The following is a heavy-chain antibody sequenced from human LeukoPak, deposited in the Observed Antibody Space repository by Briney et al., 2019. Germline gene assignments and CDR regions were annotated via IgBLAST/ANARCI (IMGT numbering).Heavy chain of an antibody. Sequence: GASVTVSFTASGYTFTNYALTWVRQAPGQGLGWMGWISPYNGNTNYAQKYQGRISMTTETSTDTAYLELRSLNSDDTAVYYCARDGLGRVSPPRYWGQGTLVTVSS. V-gene: IGHV1-18*01. D-gene: IGHD3-16*01. J-gene: IGHJ4*02. CDR2: ISPYNGNT. CDR3: ARDGLGRVSPPRY. CDR1: GYTFTNYA.